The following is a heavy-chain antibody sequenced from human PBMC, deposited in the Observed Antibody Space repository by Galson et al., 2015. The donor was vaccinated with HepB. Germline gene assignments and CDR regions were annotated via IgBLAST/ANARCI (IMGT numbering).Heavy chain of an antibody. Sequence: SVKVSCKASGYTFTSYAMHWVRQAPGQRPEWMGWINPNTGGTNSAQKFQGRVTMTRDTSISTAYMELRGLKSDDTAVYYCARVAWVAGTTRSDYWGQGSLVTVSS. CDR1: GYTFTSYA. V-gene: IGHV1-2*02. CDR3: ARVAWVAGTTRSDY. D-gene: IGHD1-7*01. CDR2: INPNTGGT. J-gene: IGHJ4*02.